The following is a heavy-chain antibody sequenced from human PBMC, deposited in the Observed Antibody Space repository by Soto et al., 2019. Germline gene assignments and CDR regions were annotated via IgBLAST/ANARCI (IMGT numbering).Heavy chain of an antibody. CDR1: GYSFTSYW. CDR3: ARLTWGGSSGYYMKHYYYYGMDV. D-gene: IGHD3-22*01. CDR2: IDPSDSYT. Sequence: GESLKISCKGSGYSFTSYWISWVRQMPGKGLEWMGRIDPSDSYTNYSPSFQGHVTISADKSISTAYLQWSSLKASDTAMYYCARLTWGGSSGYYMKHYYYYGMDVWGQGTTVTVSS. J-gene: IGHJ6*02. V-gene: IGHV5-10-1*01.